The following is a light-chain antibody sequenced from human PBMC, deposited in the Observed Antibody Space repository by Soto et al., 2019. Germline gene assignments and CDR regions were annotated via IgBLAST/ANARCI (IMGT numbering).Light chain of an antibody. CDR3: QQKYRLPRT. J-gene: IGKJ1*01. V-gene: IGKV1-39*01. CDR1: QSISTY. CDR2: GAX. Sequence: QMTQSPSSLSASVGDRVTITCRASQSISTYLNWYQHKPGKAPKVLINGAXXXXXXXXXXFSGSGSGTDFTLTISSLQPEDFATYFCQQKYRLPRTFAQGTKVEIK.